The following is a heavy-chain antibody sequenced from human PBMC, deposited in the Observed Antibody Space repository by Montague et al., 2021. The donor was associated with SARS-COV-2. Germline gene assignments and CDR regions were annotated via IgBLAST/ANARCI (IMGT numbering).Heavy chain of an antibody. J-gene: IGHJ4*02. D-gene: IGHD6-13*01. Sequence: LEWLALIYWDDDKRYSPSLKSRLTITKDTSKNQVVLTMTNMDPVDTATYYCAHRLSIAAAGGRGTYCEYWGQGTRVTVSA. V-gene: IGHV2-5*02. CDR3: AHRLSIAAAGGRGTYCEY. CDR2: IYWDDDK.